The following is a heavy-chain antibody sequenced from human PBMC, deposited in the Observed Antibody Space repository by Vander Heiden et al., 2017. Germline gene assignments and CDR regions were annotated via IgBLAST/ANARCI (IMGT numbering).Heavy chain of an antibody. D-gene: IGHD1-26*01. CDR3: ARGGLGTTTH. CDR1: GDSLSSYH. V-gene: IGHV4-59*01. Sequence: HVQLPESVPRPSKPSDPLSLTCHVPGDSLSSYHLNWTRQPPREGLEWIGHIFYSGTTNYNPSLRSRVTISLDRSKKQFSLRLNSVTAADAAVYYCARGGLGTTTHWGQGTLVAVSS. J-gene: IGHJ4*02. CDR2: IFYSGTT.